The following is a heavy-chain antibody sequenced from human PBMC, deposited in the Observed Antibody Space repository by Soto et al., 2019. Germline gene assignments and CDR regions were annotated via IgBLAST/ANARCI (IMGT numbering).Heavy chain of an antibody. J-gene: IGHJ5*02. V-gene: IGHV1-8*01. D-gene: IGHD4-17*01. CDR3: ARERLYGGNSGCWFDP. CDR1: GYTFTSYD. Sequence: QVQLVQSGAEVKKPGASVKVSCKASGYTFTSYDINWVRQATGQGLEWMGWMNPNSGNTGYAQKIQGRVTMTRNTSISTAYMELSRLRSEDTAVYYCARERLYGGNSGCWFDPWGQGTLVTVSS. CDR2: MNPNSGNT.